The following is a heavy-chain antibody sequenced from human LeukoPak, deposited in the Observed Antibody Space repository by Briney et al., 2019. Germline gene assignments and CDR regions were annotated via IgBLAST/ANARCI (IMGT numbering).Heavy chain of an antibody. Sequence: QPGGSLRLSCTGSGFTFRTYAFSWVRQAPGKGLEWVSATGSNGVTYYADSVKGRFTISRDNSKNALYLQMNGLRADDTAVYYCGIRDTSGYYVFWGQGTLVTVSS. CDR1: GFTFRTYA. CDR3: GIRDTSGYYVF. D-gene: IGHD3-22*01. CDR2: TGSNGVT. V-gene: IGHV3-23*01. J-gene: IGHJ4*02.